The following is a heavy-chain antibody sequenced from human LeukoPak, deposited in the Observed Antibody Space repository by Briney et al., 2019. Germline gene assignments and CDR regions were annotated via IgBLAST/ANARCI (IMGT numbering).Heavy chain of an antibody. Sequence: GGSLRLSCAASRITFSSYAMNWVRQAPGKGLEWVSAISGSGGSTYYADSVKGRFTISRDNSKNTLYLQMNSLRAEDTAVYYCANEGYYYDSSGYYSPYYWGQGTLVTVSS. V-gene: IGHV3-23*01. D-gene: IGHD3-22*01. CDR3: ANEGYYYDSSGYYSPYY. J-gene: IGHJ4*02. CDR2: ISGSGGST. CDR1: RITFSSYA.